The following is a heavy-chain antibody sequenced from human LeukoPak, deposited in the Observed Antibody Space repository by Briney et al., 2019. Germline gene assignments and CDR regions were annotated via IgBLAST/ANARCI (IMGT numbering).Heavy chain of an antibody. CDR1: GFTFSSYR. CDR3: ARYSSGWQYNWFDP. D-gene: IGHD6-19*01. CDR2: IKQDGSEK. Sequence: PGGSLRLSCAASGFTFSSYRMSWVRQAPGKGLEWVANIKQDGSEKYYVDSVKGRFTISRDNAKNSLYLQMNSLRAEDTAVYYCARYSSGWQYNWFDPWGQGTLVTVSS. J-gene: IGHJ5*02. V-gene: IGHV3-7*01.